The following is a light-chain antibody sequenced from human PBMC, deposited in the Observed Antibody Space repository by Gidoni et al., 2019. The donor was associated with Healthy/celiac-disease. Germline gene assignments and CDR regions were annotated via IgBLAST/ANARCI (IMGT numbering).Light chain of an antibody. V-gene: IGLV1-51*01. CDR2: DNN. J-gene: IGLJ2*01. Sequence: QKVTISCSGSSSNIGNNYVSWYQQLPGTAPKLLIYDNNKRPSGIPDRFSGSKSGTSATLGITGLQTGDEADYYCGTWDSSLSAVVFGGGTKLTVL. CDR1: SSNIGNNY. CDR3: GTWDSSLSAVV.